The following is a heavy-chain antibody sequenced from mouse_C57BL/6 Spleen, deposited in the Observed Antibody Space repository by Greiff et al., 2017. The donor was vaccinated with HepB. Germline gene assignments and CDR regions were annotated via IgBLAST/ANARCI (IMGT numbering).Heavy chain of an antibody. Sequence: EVKVVESGGGLVKPGGSLKLSCAASGFTFSSYTMSWVRQTPEKRLEWVATISGGGGNTYYPDSVKGRFTISRDNAKNTLYLQMSSLRSEDTALYYCASTVVGGYFDYWGQGTTLTVSS. J-gene: IGHJ2*01. CDR2: ISGGGGNT. D-gene: IGHD1-1*01. V-gene: IGHV5-9*01. CDR1: GFTFSSYT. CDR3: ASTVVGGYFDY.